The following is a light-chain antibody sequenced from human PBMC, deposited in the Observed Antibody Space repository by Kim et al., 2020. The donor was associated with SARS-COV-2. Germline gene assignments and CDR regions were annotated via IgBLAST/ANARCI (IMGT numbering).Light chain of an antibody. CDR3: KSRDSRGKVV. V-gene: IGLV3-19*01. J-gene: IGLJ2*01. CDR1: SLRSYY. Sequence: SSDLTQDPAVSVALGQTVRITCQGDSLRSYYATWYQQRPRQAPVLVIYGRNNRPSGIPDRFSGSSSGNTASLTITGAQAADEADYYCKSRDSRGKVVFGGGTKVTVL. CDR2: GRN.